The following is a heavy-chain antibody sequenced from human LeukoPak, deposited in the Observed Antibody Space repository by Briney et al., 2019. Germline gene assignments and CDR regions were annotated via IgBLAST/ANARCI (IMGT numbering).Heavy chain of an antibody. J-gene: IGHJ4*02. CDR2: IIPIFGTA. CDR1: GGTFSSYA. D-gene: IGHD2-15*01. Sequence: SVKVSCKASGGTFSSYAISWVRQAPGQGLEWMGGIIPIFGTANYAQKFQGRVTITADESTSTAYMELSSLRSEDTAVYYCASGYCSGGSCYSFDYRGQGTLVTVSS. CDR3: ASGYCSGGSCYSFDY. V-gene: IGHV1-69*01.